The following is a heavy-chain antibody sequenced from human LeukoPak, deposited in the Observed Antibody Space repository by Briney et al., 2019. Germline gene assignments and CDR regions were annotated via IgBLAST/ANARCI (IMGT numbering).Heavy chain of an antibody. J-gene: IGHJ3*02. CDR1: GGSFSGYY. V-gene: IGHV4-34*01. CDR2: INHSGSN. Sequence: SETLSLTCAVYGGSFSGYYWSWIRQPPGKGLEWIGEINHSGSNNYNPSLKSRVTISVDTSKNQFSLKLSSVTAADTAVYYCARGRFRRWLQLGAFHIWGQGTMVTVSS. D-gene: IGHD5-24*01. CDR3: ARGRFRRWLQLGAFHI.